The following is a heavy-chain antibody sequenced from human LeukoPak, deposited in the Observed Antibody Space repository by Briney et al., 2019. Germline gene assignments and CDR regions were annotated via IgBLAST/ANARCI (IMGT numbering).Heavy chain of an antibody. CDR3: ARDRYYYGSGSYYTLDV. D-gene: IGHD3-10*01. V-gene: IGHV1-69*06. J-gene: IGHJ6*04. CDR1: GGTFSSYA. Sequence: ASVKVSCKASGGTFSSYAISWVRQAPGQGLEWMGGIIPIFGTANYAQKFQGRVTITADKSTSTAYMELSSLRSEDTAVYYCARDRYYYGSGSYYTLDVWGKGTTVTVSS. CDR2: IIPIFGTA.